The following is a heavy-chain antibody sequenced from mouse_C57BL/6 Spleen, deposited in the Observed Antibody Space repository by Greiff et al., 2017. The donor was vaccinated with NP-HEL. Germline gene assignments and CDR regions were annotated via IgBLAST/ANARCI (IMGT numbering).Heavy chain of an antibody. CDR2: IYPGDGDT. Sequence: QVQLQQSGPELVKPGASVKISCKASGYAFSSSWMNWVKQRPGKGLEWIGRIYPGDGDTNYNGKFKGKATLTADKSSSTAYMQLSSLTSEDSVVYFCANYGSPYYAMDYWGQGTSVTVSS. V-gene: IGHV1-82*01. D-gene: IGHD1-1*01. CDR1: GYAFSSSW. CDR3: ANYGSPYYAMDY. J-gene: IGHJ4*01.